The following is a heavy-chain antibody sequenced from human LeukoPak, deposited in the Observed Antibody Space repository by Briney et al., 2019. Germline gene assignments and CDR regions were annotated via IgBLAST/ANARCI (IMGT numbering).Heavy chain of an antibody. J-gene: IGHJ6*02. CDR2: IYYSRST. V-gene: IGHV4-61*01. CDR3: ARASSGGSSNYYYGMDV. Sequence: SETLSLTCIVSGGSVSSGSYYWSWIRQPPGKGLEWIGYIYYSRSTNYNPSLKSRVTISVDTSKNQFSLKLSSVSAADTAVYYCARASSGGSSNYYYGMDVWGQGTTVTVSS. D-gene: IGHD2-15*01. CDR1: GGSVSSGSYY.